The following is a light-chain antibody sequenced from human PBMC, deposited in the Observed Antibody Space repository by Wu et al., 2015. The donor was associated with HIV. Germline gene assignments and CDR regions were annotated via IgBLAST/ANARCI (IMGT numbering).Light chain of an antibody. CDR1: QTISSN. Sequence: EIVMTQSPATLSVSPGERATLSCRASQTISSNLAWYQEKSGQAPRLLIYDASTRATGIPDRFSGSGSGTEFTLTINSLQSEDLGVYYCQQYDSWPPLTFGGGSKVEI. CDR2: DAS. CDR3: QQYDSWPPLT. J-gene: IGKJ4*01. V-gene: IGKV3-15*01.